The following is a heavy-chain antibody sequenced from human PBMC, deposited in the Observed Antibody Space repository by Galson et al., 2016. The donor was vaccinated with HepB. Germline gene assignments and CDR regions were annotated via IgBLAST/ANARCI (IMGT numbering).Heavy chain of an antibody. J-gene: IGHJ3*01. Sequence: QSGAEVKKAGESLRISCRASGYRFSGHWIGWVRQMPGKGLEWMSMIYPADSDVRNNPSLGGRVTTSVDKSINTAYLQWNSLKTSDTAIYYCARRRDYVDAFDVWGQGTLVTVS. CDR2: IYPADSDV. CDR3: ARRRDYVDAFDV. V-gene: IGHV5-51*01. CDR1: GYRFSGHW. D-gene: IGHD4-17*01.